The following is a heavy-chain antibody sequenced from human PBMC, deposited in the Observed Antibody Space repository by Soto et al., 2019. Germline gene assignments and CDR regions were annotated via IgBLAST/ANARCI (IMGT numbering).Heavy chain of an antibody. CDR3: AREGYSYGFGYFDY. J-gene: IGHJ4*02. CDR1: GFTFSSYG. Sequence: QVQLVESGGGVVQPGRSLRLSCAASGFTFSSYGMHWVRQAPGKGLEWVSVFFSGGSTYYADSVKGRFTISRDNSKNILYLQMNSLRADDTAVYYCAREGYSYGFGYFDYWGQGTLVTVSS. V-gene: IGHV3-NL1*01. D-gene: IGHD5-18*01. CDR2: FFSGGST.